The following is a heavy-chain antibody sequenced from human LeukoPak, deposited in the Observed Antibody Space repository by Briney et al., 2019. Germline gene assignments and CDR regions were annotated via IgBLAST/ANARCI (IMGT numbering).Heavy chain of an antibody. J-gene: IGHJ6*02. D-gene: IGHD3-10*01. CDR2: IYYSGST. V-gene: IGHV4-30-4*08. CDR3: AREPMVRGVIYYYGMDV. CDR1: GGSISSSSFY. Sequence: SETLSLTCTVSGGSISSSSFYWGWIRQPPGKGLEWIGYIYYSGSTYYNPSLKSRVTISVDTSKNQFSLKLSSVTAADTAVYYCAREPMVRGVIYYYGMDVWGQGTTVTVSS.